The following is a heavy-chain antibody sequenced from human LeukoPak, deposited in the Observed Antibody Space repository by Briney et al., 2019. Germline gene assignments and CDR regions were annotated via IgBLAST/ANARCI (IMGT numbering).Heavy chain of an antibody. CDR3: ARQGYNYNTGRYNRFDP. D-gene: IGHD5-24*01. Sequence: SETLSLTCTVSGGSISSSYRSWIRQPPGKGLEWIGDTYYSGSTSYNPSLKSRVTISVDTSKNQFSLKLSSVTAADTAIYYCARQGYNYNTGRYNRFDPWGQGILVAVSS. CDR1: GGSISSSY. CDR2: TYYSGST. J-gene: IGHJ5*02. V-gene: IGHV4-59*08.